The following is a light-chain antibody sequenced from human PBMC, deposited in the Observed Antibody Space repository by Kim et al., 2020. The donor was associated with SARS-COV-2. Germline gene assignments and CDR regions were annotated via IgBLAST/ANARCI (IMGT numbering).Light chain of an antibody. Sequence: GQSVTIPGTGTSSAVGGYHYVSWDQQHPGKAPNLMIYEVSKRPSGVPDRFSGSKSGNTASLTVSGLQAEDEADYYCSSYAGSNNWVFGGGTQLTVL. CDR2: EVS. CDR3: SSYAGSNNWV. CDR1: SSAVGGYHY. J-gene: IGLJ3*02. V-gene: IGLV2-8*01.